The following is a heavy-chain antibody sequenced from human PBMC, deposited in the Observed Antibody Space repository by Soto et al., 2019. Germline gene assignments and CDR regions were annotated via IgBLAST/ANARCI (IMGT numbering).Heavy chain of an antibody. CDR3: PRVRSSSWYGGAFDI. CDR2: IYYSGST. V-gene: IGHV4-30-4*01. Sequence: TLSHTCPVADGSSSSGDYHWRWISHPPGKGLEWIGYIYYSGSTYYNPSLKSRVTISVDTSKNQFSLKLSSVTAADTAVYYCPRVRSSSWYGGAFDIWGQGTIVTVSS. CDR1: DGSSSSGDYH. J-gene: IGHJ3*02. D-gene: IGHD6-13*01.